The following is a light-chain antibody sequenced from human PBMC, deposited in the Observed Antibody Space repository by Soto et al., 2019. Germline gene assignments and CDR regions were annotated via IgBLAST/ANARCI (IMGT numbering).Light chain of an antibody. J-gene: IGLJ1*01. CDR3: SSYTRTRTYV. CDR1: SSDVGGYNY. CDR2: DVS. V-gene: IGLV2-14*01. Sequence: QSALTQPASVSGSPGQSIAISCTGTSSDVGGYNYVSWYQQHPGKAPVLMIYDVSIRPSGVTNRFSGSKSGNTASLTISGLQAEDEADYYCSSYTRTRTYVFGTGTKVTVL.